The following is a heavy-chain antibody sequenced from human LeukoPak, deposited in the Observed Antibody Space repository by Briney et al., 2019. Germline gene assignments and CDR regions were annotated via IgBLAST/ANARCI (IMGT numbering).Heavy chain of an antibody. D-gene: IGHD6-19*01. CDR1: GFTFSTSW. J-gene: IGHJ4*02. Sequence: GGSLRLSCGASGFTFSTSWMNWVRHAPGKGLVWVSQINSDGSNTNYADSVKGRFTISRDNAKNSLYLQMNSLRAEDTALYYCARDPIAVAGTYYFDYWGQGTLVTVSS. V-gene: IGHV3-74*01. CDR2: INSDGSNT. CDR3: ARDPIAVAGTYYFDY.